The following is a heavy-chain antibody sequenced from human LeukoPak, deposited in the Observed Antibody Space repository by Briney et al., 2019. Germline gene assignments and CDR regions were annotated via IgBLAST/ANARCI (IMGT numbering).Heavy chain of an antibody. J-gene: IGHJ6*03. V-gene: IGHV1-18*01. Sequence: ASVKVSCKASGYTFTSYGISWVRQAPGQGLEWMGWISAYNDNTNYAQKLQGRVTMTTDTSTSTAYMELRSLRSDDTAVYYCAREGYSSSWYSGNYYYYMDVWGKGTTVTISS. CDR1: GYTFTSYG. D-gene: IGHD6-13*01. CDR2: ISAYNDNT. CDR3: AREGYSSSWYSGNYYYYMDV.